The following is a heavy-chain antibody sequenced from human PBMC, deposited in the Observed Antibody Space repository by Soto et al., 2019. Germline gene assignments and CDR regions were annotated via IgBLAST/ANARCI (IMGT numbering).Heavy chain of an antibody. D-gene: IGHD5-12*01. V-gene: IGHV1-69*02. CDR1: GGTFSSYT. Sequence: SVKVSCKASGGTFSSYTISWVRQAPGQGLEWMGRIIPILGIANYAQKFQGRVTITADKSTSTAYMELRSLRSEDTAVYYCAAGSQMATSPFDYWGQGTLVTISS. CDR3: AAGSQMATSPFDY. J-gene: IGHJ4*02. CDR2: IIPILGIA.